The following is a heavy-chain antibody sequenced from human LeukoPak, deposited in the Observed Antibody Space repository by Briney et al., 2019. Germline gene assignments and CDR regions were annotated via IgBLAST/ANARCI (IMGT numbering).Heavy chain of an antibody. V-gene: IGHV1-18*01. J-gene: IGHJ5*02. D-gene: IGHD2-21*02. Sequence: GASVKVSCKASGYTFTSYGISWVRQAPGQGLEWMGWISAYNGNTNYAQKFQGRITMTRDTSTSTVYMELSSLRSEDTAFYYCATDHSMANTAWLFDPWGQGTLVTVSA. CDR2: ISAYNGNT. CDR3: ATDHSMANTAWLFDP. CDR1: GYTFTSYG.